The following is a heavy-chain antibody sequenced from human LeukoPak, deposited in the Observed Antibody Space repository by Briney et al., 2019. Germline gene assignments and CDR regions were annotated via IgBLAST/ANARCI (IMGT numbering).Heavy chain of an antibody. CDR3: AKVSVITMVRGNWFDP. CDR2: ISGSGGST. D-gene: IGHD3-10*01. CDR1: GFTFSSYA. J-gene: IGHJ5*02. Sequence: GGSLRLSCAASGFTFSSYAMSWVRQAPGKGLEWVSAISGSGGSTYYADSVKGRFTTSRDNSKNTLYLQMNSLRAEDTAVYYCAKVSVITMVRGNWFDPWGQGTLVTVSS. V-gene: IGHV3-23*01.